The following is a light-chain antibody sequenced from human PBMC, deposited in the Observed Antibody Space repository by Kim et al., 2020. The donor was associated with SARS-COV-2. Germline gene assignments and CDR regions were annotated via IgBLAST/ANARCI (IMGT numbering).Light chain of an antibody. V-gene: IGLV3-21*04. CDR2: YDS. Sequence: PGKTARITCGGNDIGSKSVHWYQQKPGQAPVLVIYYDSDRPSGIPERFSGSNSGNTATLTISRVEAGDEADYYCQVWDSSSDHRGVFGTGTKVTVL. CDR3: QVWDSSSDHRGV. J-gene: IGLJ1*01. CDR1: DIGSKS.